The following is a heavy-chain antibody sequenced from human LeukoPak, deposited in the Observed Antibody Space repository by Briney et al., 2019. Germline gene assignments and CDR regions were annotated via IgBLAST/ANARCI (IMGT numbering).Heavy chain of an antibody. Sequence: PGRSLRLSCAASGFTFSSYAMHWVRQAPGKGLEWVAVISYDGSNKYYADSVKGRFTISRDNSKNTLYLQMNSLRAEDTAVYYCAKVGKTENYYGSGRFSYYYYMDVWGKGTTVTISS. CDR3: AKVGKTENYYGSGRFSYYYYMDV. CDR2: ISYDGSNK. V-gene: IGHV3-30*04. J-gene: IGHJ6*03. D-gene: IGHD3-10*01. CDR1: GFTFSSYA.